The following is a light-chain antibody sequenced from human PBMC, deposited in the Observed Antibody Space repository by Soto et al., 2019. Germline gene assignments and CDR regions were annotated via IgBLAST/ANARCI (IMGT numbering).Light chain of an antibody. CDR1: QSVSIN. V-gene: IGKV3-15*01. CDR3: HQYNNSRT. Sequence: VLTQSPATLSLSPWERATLSCRASQSVSINLAWYKQRPGPAPRLLIFAASARATGVPVRFSGSGAGTEFTLTISSLQSEEFGVYYCHQYNNSRTFGQGTRLEIK. J-gene: IGKJ5*01. CDR2: AAS.